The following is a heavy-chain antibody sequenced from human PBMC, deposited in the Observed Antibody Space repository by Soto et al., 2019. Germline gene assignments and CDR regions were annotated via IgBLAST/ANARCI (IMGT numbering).Heavy chain of an antibody. CDR1: GFTFSSYT. CDR2: MSYDGSTK. CDR3: ASGTDYRENYDDYYGLEV. V-gene: IGHV3-30-3*01. J-gene: IGHJ6*02. Sequence: QVQLVESGGGVIQPGRSLRLSCAASGFTFSSYTMHWVRQAPGKGLEWVAVMSYDGSTKYYAHSVKGRFTITRDNYQRTLYVQENSLRAEDTAVYYRASGTDYRENYDDYYGLEVWGQGTTVTVSS. D-gene: IGHD4-4*01.